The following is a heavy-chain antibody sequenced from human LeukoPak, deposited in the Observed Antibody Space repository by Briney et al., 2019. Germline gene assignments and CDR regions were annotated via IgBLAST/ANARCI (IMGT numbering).Heavy chain of an antibody. D-gene: IGHD3-3*01. CDR3: ARDPNGPERSEVHITIFGVVTSERGYFDY. CDR2: IYTSGST. Sequence: PSETLSLTCTVSGGSISSYYWSWIRQPAGKGLEWIGRIYTSGSTNYNPSLKSRVTMSVDTSKNQFSLKLSSVTAADTAMYYCARDPNGPERSEVHITIFGVVTSERGYFDYWGQGALVTVSS. J-gene: IGHJ4*02. V-gene: IGHV4-4*07. CDR1: GGSISSYY.